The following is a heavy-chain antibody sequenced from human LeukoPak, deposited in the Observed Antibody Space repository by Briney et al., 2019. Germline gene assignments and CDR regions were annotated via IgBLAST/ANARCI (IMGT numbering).Heavy chain of an antibody. D-gene: IGHD4-11*01. J-gene: IGHJ4*02. CDR3: ARVGDYSNYVISY. V-gene: IGHV4-38-2*02. CDR2: IYHTGST. CDR1: GYSISGGYY. Sequence: SETLSLTCTVSGYSISGGYYWGWIRQPPGKELEWIGSIYHTGSTYYNPSLKSRVTISVDTSKNQFSLKLSSVTAADTAVYYCARVGDYSNYVISYWGQGTLVTVSS.